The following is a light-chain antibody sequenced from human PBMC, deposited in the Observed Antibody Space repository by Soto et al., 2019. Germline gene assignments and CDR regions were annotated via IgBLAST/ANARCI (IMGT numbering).Light chain of an antibody. Sequence: EIVLTQSPGTLSLSPGERATLSCRASQGISSSYLAWYQQTPGQAPRLLIYGASNRATGIPDRFSGSGSGTDFPLTISRLEDEGVAVYYCQYYGTSPYTFGQGTKLEIK. CDR1: QGISSSY. J-gene: IGKJ2*01. CDR2: GAS. CDR3: QYYGTSPYT. V-gene: IGKV3-20*01.